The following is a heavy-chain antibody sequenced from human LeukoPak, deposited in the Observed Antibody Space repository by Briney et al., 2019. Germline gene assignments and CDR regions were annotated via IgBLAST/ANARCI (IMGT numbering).Heavy chain of an antibody. V-gene: IGHV1-2*02. CDR2: INPNSGGT. D-gene: IGHD2-15*01. Sequence: ASVKGSCKASWYTFTGYYIHWVRQGPGQRLEWMGWINPNSGGTNYAQKFQGRVTMTRDTSISTAYMELSRLRSDDTAVYYCARDKADGSYYYYYGMDVWGQGTTVTVSS. CDR1: WYTFTGYY. J-gene: IGHJ6*02. CDR3: ARDKADGSYYYYYGMDV.